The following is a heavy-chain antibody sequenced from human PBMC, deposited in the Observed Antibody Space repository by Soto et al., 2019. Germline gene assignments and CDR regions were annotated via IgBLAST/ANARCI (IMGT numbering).Heavy chain of an antibody. D-gene: IGHD6-13*01. J-gene: IGHJ4*01. V-gene: IGHV4-31*02. CDR2: IYYSGST. CDR3: ARARYSSSWHPVNFAY. Sequence: PGKGLEWIGYIYYSGSTYYNPSLKSRVTISVDTSKNQFSLKLSSVTAADTAVYYCARARYSSSWHPVNFAYRGNGTLVIV.